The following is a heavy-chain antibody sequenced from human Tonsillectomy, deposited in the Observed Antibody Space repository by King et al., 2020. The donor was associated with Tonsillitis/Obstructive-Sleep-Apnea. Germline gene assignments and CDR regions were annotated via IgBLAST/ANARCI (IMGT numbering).Heavy chain of an antibody. D-gene: IGHD2-21*01. V-gene: IGHV3-15*01. CDR2: IKSKIDDGTT. CDR1: TFTLSNAW. Sequence: VQLVESGGGLVKPGGSLRLSCAASTFTLSNAWMSWVRQAPGKGLEWVGHIKSKIDDGTTDYAAPVKGRFTISRDDSKNTLYLQINSLKTEDTGVYCCTTGRIKPLILGYCYCVYVWSKGTPVTVSS. J-gene: IGHJ6*03. CDR3: TTGRIKPLILGYCYCVYV.